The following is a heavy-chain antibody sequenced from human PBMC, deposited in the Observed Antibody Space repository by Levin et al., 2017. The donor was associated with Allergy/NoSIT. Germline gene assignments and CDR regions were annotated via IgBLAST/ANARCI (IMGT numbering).Heavy chain of an antibody. Sequence: GESLKISCAASGFTFTSYGMHWVRQAPGKGLEWVAVISYDGSNKYYADSVKGRFTISRDNSKNTLYLQMNSLRAEDTAVYYCAKQGSSWYQYYYGMDVWGQGTTVTVSS. CDR1: GFTFTSYG. CDR3: AKQGSSWYQYYYGMDV. D-gene: IGHD6-13*01. J-gene: IGHJ6*02. CDR2: ISYDGSNK. V-gene: IGHV3-30*18.